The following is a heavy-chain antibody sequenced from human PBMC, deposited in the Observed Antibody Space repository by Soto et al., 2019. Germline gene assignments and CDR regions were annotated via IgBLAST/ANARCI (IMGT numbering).Heavy chain of an antibody. Sequence: QVQLVQSGAEVKKPGSSVKVSCKASGGTFSSYTISWVRQAPGQGLEWMGRIIPILGIANYAQKFQGRVTITADKSTSTAYMELSSLRSEDTAVYYCARGTSRKGGSGAPPGFDYWGQGTLVTVSS. CDR1: GGTFSSYT. V-gene: IGHV1-69*02. CDR2: IIPILGIA. J-gene: IGHJ4*02. D-gene: IGHD1-1*01. CDR3: ARGTSRKGGSGAPPGFDY.